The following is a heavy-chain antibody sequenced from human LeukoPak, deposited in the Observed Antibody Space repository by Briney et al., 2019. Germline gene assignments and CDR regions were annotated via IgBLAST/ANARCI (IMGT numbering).Heavy chain of an antibody. J-gene: IGHJ4*02. CDR2: IWHDGSNA. CDR3: VKDGLAFCGGDCYSYFDY. CDR1: GFTFSGYG. V-gene: IGHV3-33*06. D-gene: IGHD2-21*02. Sequence: QPGRSLRLSCAASGFTFSGYGMHWVRQAPGKGLEWLALIWHDGSNANYADSVKGRFTISRDNSKNTVSLQMSSLRAEDTALYYCVKDGLAFCGGDCYSYFDYWGQGTLVTVSS.